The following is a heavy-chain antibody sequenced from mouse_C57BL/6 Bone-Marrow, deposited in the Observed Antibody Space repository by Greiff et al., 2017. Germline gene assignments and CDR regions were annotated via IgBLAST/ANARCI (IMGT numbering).Heavy chain of an antibody. CDR1: GYTFTDYY. V-gene: IGHV1-26*01. CDR3: ATHYGNYPYYFDY. J-gene: IGHJ2*01. D-gene: IGHD2-1*01. CDR2: INPNNGGT. Sequence: EVQLQQSGPELVKPGASVKISCKASGYTFTDYYMNWVKQSHGKSLEWIGDINPNNGGTSYNQKFKGKATLTVDKSSSTAYMELRSLTSEDSAVYYCATHYGNYPYYFDYWGQGTTLTVSS.